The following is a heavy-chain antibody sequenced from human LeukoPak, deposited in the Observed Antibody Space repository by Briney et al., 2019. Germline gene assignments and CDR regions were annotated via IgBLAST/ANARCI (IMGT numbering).Heavy chain of an antibody. V-gene: IGHV1/OR15-1*04. CDR3: AADYPWEGGYVN. CDR1: GYVFTDYY. D-gene: IGHD5-12*01. CDR2: INPNSGGT. Sequence: ASVKVSCKASGYVFTDYYMHWVRQAPGQELGWMGRINPNSGGTNYAQKFQGRVTMTRDTSISTAYMELSSLRSEDTAVYYCAADYPWEGGYVNWGQGTLVTVSS. J-gene: IGHJ4*02.